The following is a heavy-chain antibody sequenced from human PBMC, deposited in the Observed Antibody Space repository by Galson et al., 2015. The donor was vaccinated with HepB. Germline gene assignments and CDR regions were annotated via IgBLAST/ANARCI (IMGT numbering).Heavy chain of an antibody. V-gene: IGHV3-48*02. CDR1: GFTFSSYS. J-gene: IGHJ4*02. CDR2: ISSSSSTI. Sequence: SLRLSCAASGFTFSSYSMNWVRQAPGKGLEWVSYISSSSSTIYYADSVKGRFTISRDNAKNSLYLQMNSLRDEDTAVYYCARDLVCSGGSCYPSYFDYWGQGTLVTVSS. CDR3: ARDLVCSGGSCYPSYFDY. D-gene: IGHD2-15*01.